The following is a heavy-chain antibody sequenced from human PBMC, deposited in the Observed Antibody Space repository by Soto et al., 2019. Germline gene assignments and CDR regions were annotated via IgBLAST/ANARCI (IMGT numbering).Heavy chain of an antibody. Sequence: SETLSLTCTVSGGSISSGDYYWSWIRQPPGKGLEWIGYIYYSGSTYYNPSLKSRVTISVDTSKNQFSLKLSSVTAADTAVYYCARGFSDFWSGYYFDYWGQGTLVTVPS. CDR1: GGSISSGDYY. J-gene: IGHJ4*02. CDR3: ARGFSDFWSGYYFDY. D-gene: IGHD3-3*01. CDR2: IYYSGST. V-gene: IGHV4-30-4*01.